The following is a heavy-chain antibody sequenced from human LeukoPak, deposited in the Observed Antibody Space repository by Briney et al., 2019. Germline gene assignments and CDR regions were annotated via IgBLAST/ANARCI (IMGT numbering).Heavy chain of an antibody. CDR2: ISGSGSTT. Sequence: PGGSLRLSCAASGFIFSSYGMSWVRQAPGKGLEWVSSISGSGSTTYYADSVKGRFTISRDNSKNTLYLQMNSLRAEDTAVYYCAKLSSSWPRTYFDYWGQGTLVTVSS. D-gene: IGHD6-13*01. V-gene: IGHV3-23*01. CDR1: GFIFSSYG. CDR3: AKLSSSWPRTYFDY. J-gene: IGHJ4*02.